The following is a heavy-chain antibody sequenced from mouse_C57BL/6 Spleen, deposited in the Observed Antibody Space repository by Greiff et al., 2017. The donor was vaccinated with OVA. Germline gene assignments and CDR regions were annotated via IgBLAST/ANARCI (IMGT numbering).Heavy chain of an antibody. CDR3: ARWLRENFDY. D-gene: IGHD2-2*01. CDR2: IDPSDSYT. J-gene: IGHJ2*01. V-gene: IGHV1-59*01. CDR1: GYTFTSYW. Sequence: LQQPGAELVRPGTSVKLSCKASGYTFTSYWMHWVKQRPGQGLEWIGVIDPSDSYTNYNQKFKGKATLTVDTSSSTAYMQLSSLTSEDSAVYYCARWLRENFDYWGQGTTLTVSS.